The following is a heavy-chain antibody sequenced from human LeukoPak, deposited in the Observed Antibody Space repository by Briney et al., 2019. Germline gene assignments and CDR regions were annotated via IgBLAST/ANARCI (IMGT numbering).Heavy chain of an antibody. CDR3: ARDPYSNYFDY. CDR2: INPTSGGT. CDR1: GYTFTGYY. V-gene: IGHV1-2*02. D-gene: IGHD5-18*01. J-gene: IGHJ4*02. Sequence: ASVKVSCKASGYTFTGYYIHWVRQAPGQGLEWMGWINPTSGGTKYAQKFQGRATMTRDTSICTAYMELSRLRADDTAVYYCARDPYSNYFDYWGQGTLVTVSS.